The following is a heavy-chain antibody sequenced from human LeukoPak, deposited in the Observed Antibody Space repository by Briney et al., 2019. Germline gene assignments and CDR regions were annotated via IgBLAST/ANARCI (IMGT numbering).Heavy chain of an antibody. CDR2: IHYDGSNN. Sequence: GGSLRLSCAASGFTFSSYEMNWVRQAPGKGLEWVAFIHYDGSNNYYADSVKGRFTISRDNSKNTLYLQMNTLRADDTAVYYCAKDHGSSDWFYFDYWGQGTLVTVSS. V-gene: IGHV3-30*02. D-gene: IGHD6-13*01. J-gene: IGHJ4*02. CDR1: GFTFSSYE. CDR3: AKDHGSSDWFYFDY.